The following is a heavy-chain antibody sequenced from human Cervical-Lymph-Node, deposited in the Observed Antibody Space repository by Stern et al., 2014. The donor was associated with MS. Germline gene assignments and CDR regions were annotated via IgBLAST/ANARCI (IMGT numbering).Heavy chain of an antibody. CDR3: PRDTAMGFDP. Sequence: QVQLVESGGGVVQPGRSLRLSCAASGFSFSTYAMHWVRQAPGKGLEWVAVISFDGTNKYYADSVKGRFTISRDNSKNTLYLQMNSLRTEDTAVYYCPRDTAMGFDPWGQGTLVTVSS. V-gene: IGHV3-30*04. CDR2: ISFDGTNK. D-gene: IGHD5-18*01. J-gene: IGHJ5*02. CDR1: GFSFSTYA.